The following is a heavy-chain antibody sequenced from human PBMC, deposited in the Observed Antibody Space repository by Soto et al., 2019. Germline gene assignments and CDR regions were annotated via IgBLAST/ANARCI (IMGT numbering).Heavy chain of an antibody. J-gene: IGHJ4*02. V-gene: IGHV1-24*01. CDR2: FDPEDGET. Sequence: ASVKVSCKVSGYTLTELSMHWVRQAPGKGLEWMGGFDPEDGETIYAQKFQGRVTMTEDTSTDTAYMELSSLRSEDTAVYYCAAHYFNYYGSGSYGYWGQGTLVTVSS. D-gene: IGHD3-10*01. CDR3: AAHYFNYYGSGSYGY. CDR1: GYTLTELS.